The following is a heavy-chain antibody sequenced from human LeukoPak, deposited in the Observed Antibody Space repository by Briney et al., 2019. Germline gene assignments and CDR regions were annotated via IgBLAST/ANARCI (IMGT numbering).Heavy chain of an antibody. V-gene: IGHV3-72*01. CDR3: ARSGYSYGYFDY. CDR1: GFKFSDHY. CDR2: TRNKANSYTT. J-gene: IGHJ4*02. D-gene: IGHD5-18*01. Sequence: GGSLRLSCAASGFKFSDHYIDWVRQAPGKGLEWVGRTRNKANSYTTEYAASVKGRFTISRDDSENSLYLQMNSLKTEDTAVYYCARSGYSYGYFDYWGQGTLVTASS.